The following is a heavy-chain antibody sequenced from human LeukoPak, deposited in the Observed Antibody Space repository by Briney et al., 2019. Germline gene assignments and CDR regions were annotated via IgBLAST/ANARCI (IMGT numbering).Heavy chain of an antibody. J-gene: IGHJ4*02. CDR3: ARGLAYCGGDCYSGRPIYYFDY. CDR2: INPSGGST. D-gene: IGHD2-21*02. CDR1: GYTFTSYY. V-gene: IGHV1-46*01. Sequence: ASVKVSCKASGYTFTSYYMHWVRQAPGQGLEWMGIINPSGGSTSYAQKFRGRVTMTRDTSTSTVYMELSSLRSEDTAVYYCARGLAYCGGDCYSGRPIYYFDYWGQGTLVTVSS.